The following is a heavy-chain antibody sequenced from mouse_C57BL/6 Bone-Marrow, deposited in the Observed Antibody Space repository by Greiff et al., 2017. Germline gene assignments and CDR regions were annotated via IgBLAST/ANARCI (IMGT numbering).Heavy chain of an antibody. J-gene: IGHJ2*01. CDR1: GFNITDDY. Sequence: VQLQQSGAELVRPGASVKLSCPASGFNITDDYMHWVKQRPEQGLEWIGWIDPENGDTEYASKFQGKATITADTSSNAAYLQLSSLTSEDTAVYYCTRVIKWGQGTTLTVSA. CDR3: TRVIK. CDR2: IDPENGDT. V-gene: IGHV14-4*01. D-gene: IGHD1-1*01.